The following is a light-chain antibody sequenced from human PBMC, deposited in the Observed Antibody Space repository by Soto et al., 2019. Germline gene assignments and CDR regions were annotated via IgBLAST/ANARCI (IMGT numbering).Light chain of an antibody. J-gene: IGKJ1*01. CDR3: MQRKEFPWT. Sequence: DLVMTQTPLSLPVTPREPASISSRSSQPLLDSDDGNTYSDWYLQKPGQSPQLLIYGISSRASGVPDRFSGSGSGTDFTLKISRVEDGDVGVFYCMQRKEFPWTFGQGTKVDIK. V-gene: IGKV2-40*01. CDR2: GIS. CDR1: QPLLDSDDGNTY.